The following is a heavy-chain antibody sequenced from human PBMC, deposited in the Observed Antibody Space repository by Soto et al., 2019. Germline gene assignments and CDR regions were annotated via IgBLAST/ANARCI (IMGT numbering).Heavy chain of an antibody. CDR3: AAEAVVAATRVSSY. V-gene: IGHV1-58*01. D-gene: IGHD2-15*01. Sequence: SVKVSCKASGFTFTSSAVQWVRQASGQSLEWIGWIVVGSGNTNYAQKFQERVTITRDMSTSTAYMELSSLRSEDTAVYYCAAEAVVAATRVSSYWGQGTLVTVSS. CDR1: GFTFTSSA. J-gene: IGHJ4*02. CDR2: IVVGSGNT.